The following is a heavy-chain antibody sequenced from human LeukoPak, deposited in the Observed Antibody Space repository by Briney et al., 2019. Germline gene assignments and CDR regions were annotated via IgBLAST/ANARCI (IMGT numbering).Heavy chain of an antibody. CDR2: IYYSGST. Sequence: SETLSLTCTVSGGSISSGSYYWRWIRQPPGKGLEWIGYIYYSGSTNYNPSLKSRVTISVDTSKNQFSLKLSSVTAADTAVYYCARDSSGWFGESYHYFDYWGQGTLVTVSS. CDR3: ARDSSGWFGESYHYFDY. J-gene: IGHJ4*02. D-gene: IGHD3-10*01. CDR1: GGSISSGSYY. V-gene: IGHV4-61*01.